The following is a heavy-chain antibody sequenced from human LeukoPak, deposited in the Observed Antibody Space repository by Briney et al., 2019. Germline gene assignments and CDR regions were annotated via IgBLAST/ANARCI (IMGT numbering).Heavy chain of an antibody. J-gene: IGHJ4*02. CDR3: ARGNGDYRLGSVSADY. CDR1: GYTFTSYG. V-gene: IGHV1-18*01. CDR2: ISAYNGNT. Sequence: GASVKVSCKASGYTFTSYGISWVRQAPGQGLEWMGWISAYNGNTNYAQKLQGRVTMTTDTSTSTAYMELRSLRSDDTAVYYCARGNGDYRLGSVSADYWGQGTLVTVSS. D-gene: IGHD4-17*01.